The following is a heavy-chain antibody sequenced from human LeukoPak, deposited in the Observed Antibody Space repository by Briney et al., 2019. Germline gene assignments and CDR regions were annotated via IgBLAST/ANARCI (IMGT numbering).Heavy chain of an antibody. Sequence: VASVKVSCKASGYTFTTCASTWVRQAPGQGLEWMGWINTHTGRPSYAQDFTGRFVFSLDSSVSTAYLQISRLQTGDTAVYYCARLYSDLLTGPGYWGQGTLLTVSS. D-gene: IGHD3-9*01. J-gene: IGHJ4*02. V-gene: IGHV7-4-1*02. CDR1: GYTFTTCA. CDR3: ARLYSDLLTGPGY. CDR2: INTHTGRP.